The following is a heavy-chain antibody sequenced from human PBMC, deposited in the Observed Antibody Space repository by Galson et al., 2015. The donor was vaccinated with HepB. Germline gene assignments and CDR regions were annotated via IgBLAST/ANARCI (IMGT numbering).Heavy chain of an antibody. D-gene: IGHD3-10*01. Sequence: SLRLSCAASGFTVITNYMSWVRQTPGKGLVWVSRINTDGSSATYADSVKGRFTISRDNAKNTLYLQMNSLRAEDTAVYYCISSYWGAPNYWGQGTLVTVSS. V-gene: IGHV3-74*01. CDR3: ISSYWGAPNY. CDR1: GFTVITNY. CDR2: INTDGSSA. J-gene: IGHJ4*02.